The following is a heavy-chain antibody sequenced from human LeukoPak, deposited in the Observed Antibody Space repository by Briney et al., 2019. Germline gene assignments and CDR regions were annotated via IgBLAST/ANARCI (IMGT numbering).Heavy chain of an antibody. CDR1: GGSISSYY. V-gene: IGHV4-59*01. D-gene: IGHD3-10*01. J-gene: IGHJ4*02. CDR3: ARSFGASMVRGVIIRRPFDY. CDR2: IYYSGST. Sequence: PSETLSLTCTVSGGSISSYYWSWIRQPPGKGLEWIGYIYYSGSTNYNPSLKSRVTISVDTSKNQFSLKLSSVTAADTAVYYCARSFGASMVRGVIIRRPFDYWGQGTLVTVSS.